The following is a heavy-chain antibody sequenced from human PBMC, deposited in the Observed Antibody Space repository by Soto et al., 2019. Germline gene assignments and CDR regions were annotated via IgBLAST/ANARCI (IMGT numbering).Heavy chain of an antibody. CDR2: IKQDGTEK. D-gene: IGHD3-10*01. V-gene: IGHV3-7*01. Sequence: SLRLSCAASGFSFSNYWMSWVRQAPGKRLEWVANIKQDGTEKYYVDSVKGRFTISRDNAKNSLILQMSSLTVEDTAVYYCARGSYGSGNYYKGDWFDSWGLGTLVTVSS. J-gene: IGHJ5*01. CDR1: GFSFSNYW. CDR3: ARGSYGSGNYYKGDWFDS.